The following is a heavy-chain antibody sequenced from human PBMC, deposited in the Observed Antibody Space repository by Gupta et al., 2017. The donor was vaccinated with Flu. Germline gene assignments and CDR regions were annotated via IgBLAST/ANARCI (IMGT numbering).Heavy chain of an antibody. Sequence: WIRQPPGKGLEWIGEINYSGNTNYNSSLKSRVTISIDASRNQFSLKLSSVTAAETAVYYCARRTAVKYYMDVWGKGTTVTVSS. CDR3: ARRTAVKYYMDV. CDR2: INYSGNT. J-gene: IGHJ6*03. V-gene: IGHV4-34*01. D-gene: IGHD2-21*02.